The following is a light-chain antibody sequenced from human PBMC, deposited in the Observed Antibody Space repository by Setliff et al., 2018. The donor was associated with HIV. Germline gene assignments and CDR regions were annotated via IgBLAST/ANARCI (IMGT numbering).Light chain of an antibody. CDR3: CSYASSGSLV. CDR2: EVS. V-gene: IGLV2-14*03. J-gene: IGLJ1*01. Sequence: QSALAQPASVSGSPGQSLTIFCFGTRSDIGGYEYVSWYQQHPGKAPKLILYEVSKWPSGVSNHFSGSKSGNTASLTISGLQTEDEAEYYCCSYASSGSLVFGTGTKVTVL. CDR1: RSDIGGYEY.